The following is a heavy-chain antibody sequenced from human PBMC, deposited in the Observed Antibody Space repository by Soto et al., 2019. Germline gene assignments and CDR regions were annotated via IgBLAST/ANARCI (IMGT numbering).Heavy chain of an antibody. D-gene: IGHD6-13*01. Sequence: GGSLRLSCAVSGFTFSDYDMTWIRQAPGKGLEWVSYISSSTSHTNYADSVKGRFTISRDNAKNSLFLQMNSLRAEDTAVYYCARGRGAAADYFDFWGQGTLLTVSS. J-gene: IGHJ4*02. CDR1: GFTFSDYD. CDR2: ISSSTSHT. CDR3: ARGRGAAADYFDF. V-gene: IGHV3-11*05.